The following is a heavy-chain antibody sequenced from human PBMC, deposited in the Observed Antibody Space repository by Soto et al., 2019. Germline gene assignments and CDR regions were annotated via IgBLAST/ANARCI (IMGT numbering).Heavy chain of an antibody. Sequence: GGSLRLSCAASGFTFSSYGMHWVRQAPGKGLEWVAVIWYDGSNKYYADSVKGRFTISRDNSKNTLYLQMNSLRAEDTAVYYCARDASVVRGVSPPGPGMDVWGQGTTVTVSS. D-gene: IGHD3-10*01. V-gene: IGHV3-33*01. J-gene: IGHJ6*02. CDR2: IWYDGSNK. CDR1: GFTFSSYG. CDR3: ARDASVVRGVSPPGPGMDV.